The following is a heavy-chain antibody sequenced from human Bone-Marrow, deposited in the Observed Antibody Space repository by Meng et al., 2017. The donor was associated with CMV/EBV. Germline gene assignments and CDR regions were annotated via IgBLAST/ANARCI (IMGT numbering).Heavy chain of an antibody. D-gene: IGHD6-13*01. V-gene: IGHV3-21*01. Sequence: GGSLRLSCAASGFTFSSYSINWVRQAPGKGMEWVSSISSSSSYIYYADSVKGRFTISRDNPKNSLYLQMNSLRAEVMAVYYCARATSSSSWYYYYYGMDVWGQGTTVTVSS. CDR3: ARATSSSSWYYYYYGMDV. CDR2: ISSSSSYI. CDR1: GFTFSSYS. J-gene: IGHJ6*02.